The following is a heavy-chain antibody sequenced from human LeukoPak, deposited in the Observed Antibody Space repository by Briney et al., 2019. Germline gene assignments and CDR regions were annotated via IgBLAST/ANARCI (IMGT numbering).Heavy chain of an antibody. CDR3: ARTVGATCDY. Sequence: SETLSLTCTVSGGSIISSDYHWGWVRQPPGKGLEWIGTISYSGNTDYNPSLRSRVTISVDTSNNQFSLRLGSVTAADTAVYYCARTVGATCDYWGQGTLVTVSS. J-gene: IGHJ4*02. CDR2: ISYSGNT. D-gene: IGHD1-26*01. V-gene: IGHV4-39*01. CDR1: GGSIISSDYH.